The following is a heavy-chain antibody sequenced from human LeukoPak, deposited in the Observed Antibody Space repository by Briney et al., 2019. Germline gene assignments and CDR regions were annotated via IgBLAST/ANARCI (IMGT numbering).Heavy chain of an antibody. CDR3: ARATGHLGDY. CDR1: GYSFTSYW. CDR2: IYPGDSDT. V-gene: IGHV5-51*06. D-gene: IGHD3-10*01. J-gene: IGHJ4*02. Sequence: GESLKISCKGSGYSFTSYWFGWVGQMPGKGLEWMGLIYPGDSDTRYSPSFQGQVTISDNKSISPAYLKWSSLKASDTAMYYCARATGHLGDYWGQGTLVTVSS.